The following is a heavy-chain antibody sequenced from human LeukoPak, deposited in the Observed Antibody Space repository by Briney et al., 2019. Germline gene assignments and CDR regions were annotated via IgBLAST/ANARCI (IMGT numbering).Heavy chain of an antibody. Sequence: PGGSLRLSCAASGFTFSTYWMHWVRQAPGKGLVWVSRINNDGSSTAYAGSVEGRFTISRDNAKNTLFLQINSLRAEDTAVYYCAKVSFGYYDSSGYLPWFDPWGQGTLVTVS. J-gene: IGHJ5*02. CDR2: INNDGSST. D-gene: IGHD3-22*01. CDR1: GFTFSTYW. V-gene: IGHV3-74*01. CDR3: AKVSFGYYDSSGYLPWFDP.